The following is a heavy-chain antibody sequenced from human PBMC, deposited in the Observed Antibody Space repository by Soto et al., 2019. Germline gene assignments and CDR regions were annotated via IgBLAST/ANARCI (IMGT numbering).Heavy chain of an antibody. D-gene: IGHD6-6*01. CDR2: IYSGGST. V-gene: IGHV3-53*04. CDR3: AREFHEYSSSYFDY. J-gene: IGHJ4*02. CDR1: GFTVSSNY. Sequence: GGSLRLSCAASGFTVSSNYMSWVRQAPGKGLEWVSVIYSGGSTYYADSVKGRFTISRHNSKNTLYLQMNSLRAEDTAVYYCAREFHEYSSSYFDYWGQGTLVTVSS.